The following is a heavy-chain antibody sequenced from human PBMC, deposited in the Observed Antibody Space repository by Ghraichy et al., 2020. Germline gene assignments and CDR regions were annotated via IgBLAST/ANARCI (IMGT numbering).Heavy chain of an antibody. CDR2: IDGRSGNT. D-gene: IGHD4-17*01. CDR3: TTDDYGDYAYASFDY. CDR1: GFTFRNYA. V-gene: IGHV3-23*01. Sequence: GGSLRLSCAASGFTFRNYAMNWVRQAPGKGLEWVSTIDGRSGNTYYADSVKGRFTISGDNSKNALFLQMNSLKTEDTAVYYCTTDDYGDYAYASFDYWGQGTLVTVSS. J-gene: IGHJ4*02.